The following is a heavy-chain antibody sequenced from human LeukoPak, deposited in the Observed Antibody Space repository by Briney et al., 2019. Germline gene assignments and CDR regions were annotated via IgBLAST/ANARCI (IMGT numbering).Heavy chain of an antibody. Sequence: PSETLSLTCTVSGGSISSYYWSWIRQPPGKGLEWIGYIYYSGSTNYNPSLKSRVTISVDTSKNQFSLKLSSVTAADTAVYYCAKQSPMIVVPNPPRDWGQGTLVTVSS. V-gene: IGHV4-59*01. J-gene: IGHJ4*02. CDR2: IYYSGST. D-gene: IGHD3-22*01. CDR3: AKQSPMIVVPNPPRD. CDR1: GGSISSYY.